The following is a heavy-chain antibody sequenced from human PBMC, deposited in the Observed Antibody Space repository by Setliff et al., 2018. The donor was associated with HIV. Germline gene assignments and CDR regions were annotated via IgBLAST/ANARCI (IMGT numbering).Heavy chain of an antibody. Sequence: SETLSLTCAVYGGSFSGFSWNWIRQPTGKGLEWIGDINNYGVTLYTSSLAGRVTISVDTSKNHSSLTLKSLTVSDTALYFCSRGPTIRGSFTGVVYTAPLPSFDTWSQGSLVTVSS. CDR3: SRGPTIRGSFTGVVYTAPLPSFDT. V-gene: IGHV4-34*01. CDR1: GGSFSGFS. J-gene: IGHJ4*02. CDR2: INNYGVT. D-gene: IGHD3-3*01.